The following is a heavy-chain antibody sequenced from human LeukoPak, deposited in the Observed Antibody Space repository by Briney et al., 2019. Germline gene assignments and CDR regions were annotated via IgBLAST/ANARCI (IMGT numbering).Heavy chain of an antibody. D-gene: IGHD3-22*01. CDR1: GGSISSGGYY. J-gene: IGHJ6*03. Sequence: PSETLSLTCTVSGGSISSGGYYWSWIRQHPGEGLEWIGHIYYSGSTYYNPSLKSRVTMSVDTSKNQFSLKLSSVTAADTAVYYCARGTYYFDTSGFTVYYMDVWGKGTTVTVSS. CDR2: IYYSGST. CDR3: ARGTYYFDTSGFTVYYMDV. V-gene: IGHV4-31*03.